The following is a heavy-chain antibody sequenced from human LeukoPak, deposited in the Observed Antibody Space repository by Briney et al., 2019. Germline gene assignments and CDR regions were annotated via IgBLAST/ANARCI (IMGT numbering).Heavy chain of an antibody. Sequence: ASVKVSCKASGYTFSGHYIHWVRQAPGQGLEWMGWINPKSGVTNSAPKFQDRVTMTRDTSISTAFMEVSRLRSDDTAVYYCARDYWTGYYFDIWSQGTMVTVSS. D-gene: IGHD3/OR15-3a*01. CDR3: ARDYWTGYYFDI. CDR1: GYTFSGHY. J-gene: IGHJ3*02. CDR2: INPKSGVT. V-gene: IGHV1-2*02.